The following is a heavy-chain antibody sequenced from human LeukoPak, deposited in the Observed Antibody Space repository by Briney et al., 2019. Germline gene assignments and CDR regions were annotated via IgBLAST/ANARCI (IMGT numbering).Heavy chain of an antibody. D-gene: IGHD3-22*01. CDR1: GYTFTTYN. CDR3: ATTYYYDRWGRALDI. J-gene: IGHJ3*02. Sequence: GASVKVSCKASGYTFTTYNINWVRQAPGQGLEWMGGIIPIFGTAKYAQKFQGRATITADESTSTAYMELSSLRSEDTAVYYCATTYYYDRWGRALDIWGQGTMVTVSS. V-gene: IGHV1-69*13. CDR2: IIPIFGTA.